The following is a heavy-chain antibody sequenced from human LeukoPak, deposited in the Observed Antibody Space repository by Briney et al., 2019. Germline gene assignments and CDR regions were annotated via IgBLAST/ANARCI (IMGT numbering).Heavy chain of an antibody. CDR1: GYSISSGYY. V-gene: IGHV4-38-2*01. D-gene: IGHD4-17*01. Sequence: SETLSLTCAVSGYSISSGYYWGWIRQPPGKGLEWIGSIYHSGSTYYNPSLKSRVTISVDTSKNQFSLKLSSVTAADTAVYYCARYIDGSSDYGDYVGYYYYYYMDVWGKGTTVTVSS. J-gene: IGHJ6*03. CDR3: ARYIDGSSDYGDYVGYYYYYYMDV. CDR2: IYHSGST.